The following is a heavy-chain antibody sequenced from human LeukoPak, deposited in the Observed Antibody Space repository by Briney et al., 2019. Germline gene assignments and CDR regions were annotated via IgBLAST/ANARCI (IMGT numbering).Heavy chain of an antibody. V-gene: IGHV5-51*01. CDR1: GYSFTSYW. CDR2: IYPGYSDT. Sequence: GESLKISCKGSGYSFTSYWIGWVRQMPGKGLEWMGIIYPGYSDTRYSPSFQGQVTISADKSISTAYLQWSSLKASDTAMYYCARRTITAMVEENWFDPWGQGTLVTVSS. CDR3: ARRTITAMVEENWFDP. D-gene: IGHD5-18*01. J-gene: IGHJ5*02.